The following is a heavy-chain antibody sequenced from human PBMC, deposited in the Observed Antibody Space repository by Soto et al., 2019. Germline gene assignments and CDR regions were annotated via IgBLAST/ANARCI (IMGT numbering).Heavy chain of an antibody. V-gene: IGHV3-23*01. CDR3: AKDGLGSCTGGTCYGSDY. J-gene: IGHJ4*02. CDR1: GFTFSSYV. D-gene: IGHD2-15*01. CDR2: ISGSGASI. Sequence: EVQLLESGGNLVQPGGSLRLSCAASGFTFSSYVMSWVRQAPGKGLEWVSTISGSGASIYDADSVKGRFTIYRDSSKNTVYLQMNSLRAEDTAVYYCAKDGLGSCTGGTCYGSDYWGQGTLVTVSS.